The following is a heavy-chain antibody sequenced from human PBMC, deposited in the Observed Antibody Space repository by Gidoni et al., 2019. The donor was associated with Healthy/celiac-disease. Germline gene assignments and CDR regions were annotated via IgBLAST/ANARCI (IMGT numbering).Heavy chain of an antibody. V-gene: IGHV3-23*01. J-gene: IGHJ4*02. D-gene: IGHD3-9*01. Sequence: EVQLLESGGGLVQPGGSLRLSCAASGFTFSSYAMSWVRQAPGKGLEWVSAISGSGGSTYYADSVKGRFTISRDNSKNTLYLQMNSLRAEDTAVYYCAKDPTTVLRYFDWDPHFDYWGQGTLVTVSS. CDR3: AKDPTTVLRYFDWDPHFDY. CDR2: ISGSGGST. CDR1: GFTFSSYA.